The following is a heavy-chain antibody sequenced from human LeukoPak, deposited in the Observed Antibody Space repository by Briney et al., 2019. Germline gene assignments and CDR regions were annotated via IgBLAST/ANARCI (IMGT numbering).Heavy chain of an antibody. CDR1: GFTFSSYW. J-gene: IGHJ4*02. V-gene: IGHV3-23*01. Sequence: HSGGSLRLSCAASGFTFSSYWMSWVRQAPGKGLEWVSAISGSGGSTYYADSVKGRFTISRDNSKNTLYLQMNSLRAEDTAVYYCAKAPYSRHTYYFDYWGQGTLVTVSS. CDR3: AKAPYSRHTYYFDY. D-gene: IGHD6-13*01. CDR2: ISGSGGST.